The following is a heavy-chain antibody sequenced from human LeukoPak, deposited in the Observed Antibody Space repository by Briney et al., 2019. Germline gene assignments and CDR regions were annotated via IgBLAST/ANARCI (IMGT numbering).Heavy chain of an antibody. D-gene: IGHD2-2*01. J-gene: IGHJ4*02. CDR1: GFTFSSYA. CDR2: IGAGSGST. V-gene: IGHV3-23*01. Sequence: GGSLRLSCAASGFTFSSYAMHWVRQAPGKGLEWVSTIGAGSGSTYYADSVKGRFTISRDNSKNTLYLQMNSLRAEDTAVYYCAKGVSSLVPATRVPDYWGQGTLVTVSS. CDR3: AKGVSSLVPATRVPDY.